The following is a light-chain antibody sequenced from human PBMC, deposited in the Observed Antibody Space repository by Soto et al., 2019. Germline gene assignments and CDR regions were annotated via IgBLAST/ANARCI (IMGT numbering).Light chain of an antibody. CDR1: QSVSDN. Sequence: EIVMTQSPATLSVSPGERVILSCRASQSVSDNLAWYQQKPGQAPRLLIYGASTRATTIPARFGGSGSGTEFTLTISSLQSEDFAVYYCQQSNNWPYTFGQGTRLDIK. J-gene: IGKJ2*01. CDR3: QQSNNWPYT. CDR2: GAS. V-gene: IGKV3-15*01.